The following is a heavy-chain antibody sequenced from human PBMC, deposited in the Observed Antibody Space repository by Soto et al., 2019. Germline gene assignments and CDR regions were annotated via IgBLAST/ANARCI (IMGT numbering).Heavy chain of an antibody. CDR3: ATYGSGSYKPTTFDY. CDR2: IYYSGST. D-gene: IGHD3-10*01. V-gene: IGHV4-31*03. Sequence: QVQLQELGPGLVKPSQTLSLTCTVSGGSISSGDYYWSWIRQHPGKGLEWIGYIYYSGSTYYNPSLTSRVTISVDTSKNQFSLKLTSVTAAATAVYYCATYGSGSYKPTTFDYWGQGTLVTVSS. J-gene: IGHJ4*02. CDR1: GGSISSGDYY.